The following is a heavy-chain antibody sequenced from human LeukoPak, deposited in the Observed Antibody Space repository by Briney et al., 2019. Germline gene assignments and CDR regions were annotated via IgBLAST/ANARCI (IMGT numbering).Heavy chain of an antibody. J-gene: IGHJ6*02. CDR3: ARSRVVAAAAVGYYYYYGMDV. CDR1: GGSFSGYY. V-gene: IGHV4-34*01. Sequence: PSETLSLTCAVYGGSFSGYYWSWIRQPPWKGLEWIGEINHSGSTNYNPSLKSRVTISVDTSKNQFSLKLSSVTAADTAVYYCARSRVVAAAAVGYYYYYGMDVWGQGTTVTVSS. D-gene: IGHD2-15*01. CDR2: INHSGST.